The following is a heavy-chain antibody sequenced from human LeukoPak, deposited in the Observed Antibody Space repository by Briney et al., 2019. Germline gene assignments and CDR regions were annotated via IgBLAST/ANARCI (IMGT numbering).Heavy chain of an antibody. CDR1: GYTFTGYY. CDR3: ARDWGYYDSSGYYSN. CDR2: INPNSGGT. V-gene: IGHV1-2*02. J-gene: IGHJ4*02. D-gene: IGHD3-22*01. Sequence: ASVKVSCKASGYTFTGYYMHWARQAPGQGLEWMGWINPNSGGTNYAQKFQGRVTMTRDTSISTAYMELSRLRSDDTAVYYCARDWGYYDSSGYYSNWGRGTLVTVSS.